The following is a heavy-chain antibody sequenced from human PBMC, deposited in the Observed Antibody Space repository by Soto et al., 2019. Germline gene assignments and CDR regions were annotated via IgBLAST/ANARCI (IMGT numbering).Heavy chain of an antibody. J-gene: IGHJ4*02. V-gene: IGHV4-59*01. CDR1: GGSINNYY. D-gene: IGHD4-17*01. Sequence: PSETLSLTCTVSGGSINNYYWSWIRQPPGKGLEYIGYIYYSGSTNYSPSLKSRVTMSVDTSTNQFSLKLNSVTPADTAVYYCARGNTRLRPDYWGQGTLVTVSS. CDR2: IYYSGST. CDR3: ARGNTRLRPDY.